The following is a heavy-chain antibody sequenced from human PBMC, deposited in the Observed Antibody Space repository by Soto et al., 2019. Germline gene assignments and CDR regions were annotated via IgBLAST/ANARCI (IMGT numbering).Heavy chain of an antibody. CDR2: IYYSGGT. Sequence: QVQLQESGPGLVKPSQTLSLTCTVSGGSISSSGYCWSWIRQHPEKGLEWIGNIYYSGGTYYNPSLESRLTISIDTSNNQFSLKLSSVTAADTAIYYCARAAYCDYVRLNWFDPWGQATLVTVSS. CDR3: ARAAYCDYVRLNWFDP. D-gene: IGHD4-17*01. V-gene: IGHV4-31*03. CDR1: GGSISSSGYC. J-gene: IGHJ5*02.